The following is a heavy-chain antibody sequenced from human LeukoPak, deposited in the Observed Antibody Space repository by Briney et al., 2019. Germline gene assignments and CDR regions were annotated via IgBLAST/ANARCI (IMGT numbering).Heavy chain of an antibody. D-gene: IGHD3-22*01. CDR3: STTYYYDSSEGY. Sequence: GGSLRLSCAASGLTFSNAWMNWVRQAPGKGLKWVGRIKSKTDGGTTDYAAPVKGRFTISRDDSKNTLYLQMNSLKTEDTAVYYCSTTYYYDSSEGYWGQGTLVTVSS. CDR2: IKSKTDGGTT. J-gene: IGHJ4*02. V-gene: IGHV3-15*07. CDR1: GLTFSNAW.